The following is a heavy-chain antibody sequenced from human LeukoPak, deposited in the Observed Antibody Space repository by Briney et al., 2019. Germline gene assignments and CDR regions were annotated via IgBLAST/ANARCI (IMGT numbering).Heavy chain of an antibody. Sequence: PGGSLRLSCAVSGFTFSSYWMHWVRQAPGKGLVWVSRINSDGSGTSYADSVKCRFTISRDNAKNTLYLQTNSLRAEDTAVYYCARSYSNYEGWFDPWGQGTLVTVAS. CDR2: INSDGSGT. CDR3: ARSYSNYEGWFDP. D-gene: IGHD4-11*01. CDR1: GFTFSSYW. J-gene: IGHJ5*02. V-gene: IGHV3-74*01.